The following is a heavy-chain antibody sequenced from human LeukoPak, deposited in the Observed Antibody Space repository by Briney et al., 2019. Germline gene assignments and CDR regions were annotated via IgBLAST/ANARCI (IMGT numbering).Heavy chain of an antibody. CDR2: IGTAGDT. CDR3: AREGVMTGDGAFDI. V-gene: IGHV3-13*01. D-gene: IGHD3-16*01. CDR1: GFTFSSYD. Sequence: GGSLRLSCAASGFTFSSYDMHWVRQATGKGLEWVSAIGTAGDTYYPGSVKGRFTISRENAKNSLYLQMYSLRAGDTAVYYCAREGVMTGDGAFDIWGQGTMVTVSS. J-gene: IGHJ3*02.